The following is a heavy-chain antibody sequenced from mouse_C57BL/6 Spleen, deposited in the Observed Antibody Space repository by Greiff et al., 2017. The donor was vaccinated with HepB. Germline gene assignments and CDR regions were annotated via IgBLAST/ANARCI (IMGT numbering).Heavy chain of an antibody. D-gene: IGHD2-2*01. V-gene: IGHV1-80*01. CDR2: IYPGDGDT. CDR3: ARWRMVTTPFDY. CDR1: GYAFSSYW. Sequence: VQLQQSGAELVKPGASVKISCKASGYAFSSYWMNWVKQRPGKGLEWIGQIYPGDGDTNYNGKFKGKATLTADKSSSTAYMQLSSLTSEDSAVYFCARWRMVTTPFDYWGQGTTLTVSS. J-gene: IGHJ2*01.